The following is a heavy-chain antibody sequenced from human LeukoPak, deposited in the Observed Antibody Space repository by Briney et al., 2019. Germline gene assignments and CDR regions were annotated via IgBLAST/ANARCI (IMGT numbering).Heavy chain of an antibody. Sequence: SVKVSCKASGGTFSSYAISWVRQAPGQGLEWMGGIIPIFGTANYAQKFQGRVTITADESTSTAYMELSSLRSEDTAVYYCAGEVVVRGVITSYDYWGQGTLVTVSS. CDR3: AGEVVVRGVITSYDY. CDR1: GGTFSSYA. CDR2: IIPIFGTA. J-gene: IGHJ4*02. D-gene: IGHD3-10*01. V-gene: IGHV1-69*13.